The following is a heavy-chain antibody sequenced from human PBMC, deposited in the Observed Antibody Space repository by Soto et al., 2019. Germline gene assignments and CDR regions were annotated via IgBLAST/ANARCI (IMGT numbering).Heavy chain of an antibody. CDR1: GFTFSDYY. CDR2: TRNKANSYSP. J-gene: IGHJ4*02. CDR3: ARDTGGSYNY. D-gene: IGHD1-26*01. V-gene: IGHV3-72*01. Sequence: PGGSLRLSCAASGFTFSDYYMDWVRQVPGKGLEWVGRTRNKANSYSPEYAPSAKGRFTISRQDLEDSMYLQMNSLKTEDTAVYYCARDTGGSYNYWLQEALVT.